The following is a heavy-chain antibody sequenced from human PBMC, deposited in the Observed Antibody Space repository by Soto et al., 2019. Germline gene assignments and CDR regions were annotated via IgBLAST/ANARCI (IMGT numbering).Heavy chain of an antibody. CDR3: AISYDSPGGP. J-gene: IGHJ5*02. CDR1: GFTFSSYW. V-gene: IGHV3-7*01. Sequence: GGSLRLSCAASGFTFSSYWMSWVRQTPGKGLEWVGNIKGDGSAKFYVDSVRGRFTISRDNAKNSLYLQMNNLRVEDTAVYYCAISYDSPGGPWGQGTLVTVSS. D-gene: IGHD3-3*01. CDR2: IKGDGSAK.